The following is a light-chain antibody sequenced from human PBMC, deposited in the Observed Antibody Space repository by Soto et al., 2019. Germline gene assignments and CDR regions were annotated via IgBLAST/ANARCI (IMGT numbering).Light chain of an antibody. J-gene: IGLJ3*02. CDR3: SSYASSSSLV. CDR2: EVS. CDR1: SSDVGVYKY. Sequence: QSALTQPASVSGSPGQSITISCTGRSSDVGVYKYVSWYQQHPGKAPRLMIYEVSSRPSGVSSRFSGSKSGNTASLTISGLQSEDEADYYCSSYASSSSLVFGGGTKLTVL. V-gene: IGLV2-14*01.